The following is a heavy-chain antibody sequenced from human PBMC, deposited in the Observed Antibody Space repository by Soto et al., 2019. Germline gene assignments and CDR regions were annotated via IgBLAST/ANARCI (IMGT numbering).Heavy chain of an antibody. V-gene: IGHV3-74*01. J-gene: IGHJ4*02. D-gene: IGHD3-10*01. CDR1: GFTFSNYL. Sequence: PGGSLRLSCTASGFTFSNYLMHWVRQAPGKGLVWVSLINTDGNSRNYADSVKGRFTISRDNAKNTLSLQMDSLRAEDTAMYYCAADYYGSASSYYFDSWGQATLVTVSS. CDR3: AADYYGSASSYYFDS. CDR2: INTDGNSR.